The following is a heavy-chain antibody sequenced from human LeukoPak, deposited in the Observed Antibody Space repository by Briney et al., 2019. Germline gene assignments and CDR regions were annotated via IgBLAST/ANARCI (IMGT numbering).Heavy chain of an antibody. CDR1: GFTFSNYW. CDR3: ARDGGTSTPFDY. J-gene: IGHJ4*02. V-gene: IGHV3-74*01. D-gene: IGHD2-15*01. CDR2: ITNDESST. Sequence: GGSLRLSCTASGFTFSNYWINWVRQAPGKGLVGVSRITNDESSTNYADSVNGRFTISRDNAKSTVYLQMDSLTAEDTAVYYCARDGGTSTPFDYWGQGTLVTVSS.